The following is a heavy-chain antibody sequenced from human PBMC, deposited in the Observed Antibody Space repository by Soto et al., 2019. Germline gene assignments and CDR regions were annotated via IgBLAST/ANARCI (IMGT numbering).Heavy chain of an antibody. CDR1: GGAFYSYT. CDR2: IIPVFGKS. J-gene: IGHJ4*02. V-gene: IGHV1-69*02. Sequence: QVLLVQSGAEVRKPGSSLKVSCKPSGGAFYSYTFTWVRQAPGQGLEWMGRIIPVFGKSKSAPAFQDRVTLTADKSTGTAFMELSSLRSDDTALYYCVCHGKIAPRSMFDYWGQGSLVTVSS. D-gene: IGHD6-6*01. CDR3: VCHGKIAPRSMFDY.